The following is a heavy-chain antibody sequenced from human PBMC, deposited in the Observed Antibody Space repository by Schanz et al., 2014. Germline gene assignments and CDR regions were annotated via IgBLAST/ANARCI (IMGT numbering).Heavy chain of an antibody. D-gene: IGHD3-10*01. CDR1: GFTFSTHA. CDR2: ISGSGGST. J-gene: IGHJ4*02. CDR3: AKYRGYYRVSGSYRELEY. Sequence: VQLVESGGGLVKPGGSLRLSCVASGFTFSTHAMHWVRQAPGKGLEWVSAISGSGGSTYYADSVKGRFTISRDNSKNTLYLQMNSLRPEDTAVYYCAKYRGYYRVSGSYRELEYWGQGTLVTVSS. V-gene: IGHV3-23*04.